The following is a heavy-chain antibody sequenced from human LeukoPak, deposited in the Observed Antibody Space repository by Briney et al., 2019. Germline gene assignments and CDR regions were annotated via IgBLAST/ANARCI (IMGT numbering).Heavy chain of an antibody. Sequence: GGSLRLSCTASGFTFSSYWMHWVRRAPGKGLVWVSFINHDGSNTSYADSVKGRLTVSRDNAKNTMYLQVNSLRAEDTAVYYCTTSRAFCSNYYGLDHWGQGTLVTVSS. CDR3: TTSRAFCSNYYGLDH. V-gene: IGHV3-74*01. CDR2: INHDGSNT. J-gene: IGHJ4*02. D-gene: IGHD3-10*01. CDR1: GFTFSSYW.